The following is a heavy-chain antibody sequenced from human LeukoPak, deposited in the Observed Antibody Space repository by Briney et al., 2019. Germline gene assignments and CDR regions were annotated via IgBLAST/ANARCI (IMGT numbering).Heavy chain of an antibody. J-gene: IGHJ4*02. D-gene: IGHD5-24*01. CDR2: ISAYNGNT. CDR3: AREGDGYNYGDFDY. CDR1: GYTFTSYG. V-gene: IGHV1-18*01. Sequence: ASVKVSCKAPGYTFTSYGISWVRQAPGQGLEWMGWISAYNGNTNYAQKLQGRVTMTTDTSTSTAYMELRSLRSDDTAVYYCAREGDGYNYGDFDYWGQGTLVTVSS.